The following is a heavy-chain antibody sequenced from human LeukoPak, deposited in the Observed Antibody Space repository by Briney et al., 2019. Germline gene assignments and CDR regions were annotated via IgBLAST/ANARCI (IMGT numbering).Heavy chain of an antibody. CDR3: TRTYYYGSGFYGMDV. D-gene: IGHD3-10*01. J-gene: IGHJ6*02. Sequence: PGGSLRLPCAASGFTFSSYSMNWVRQAPGKGLEWVSVMYSGGSIYYADSVKGRFTISRDNSKNTLYLQMNSLRAEDTAVYYCTRTYYYGSGFYGMDVWGQGTTVTVSS. CDR2: MYSGGSI. CDR1: GFTFSSYS. V-gene: IGHV3-66*01.